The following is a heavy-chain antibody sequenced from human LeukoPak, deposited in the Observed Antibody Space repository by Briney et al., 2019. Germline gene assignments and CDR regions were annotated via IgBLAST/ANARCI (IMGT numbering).Heavy chain of an antibody. CDR2: INPNSGGT. V-gene: IGHV1-2*02. CDR1: GYTLSGYY. Sequence: ASVKDSRYASGYTLSGYYIHWVRQAPGQGLEWMGWINPNSGGTDYAQNFQGRVTMTRDTSISTAYMELSRLRSDDTAVYYCATPTVTTGAFDIWGQGTMVIVSS. J-gene: IGHJ3*02. D-gene: IGHD4-17*01. CDR3: ATPTVTTGAFDI.